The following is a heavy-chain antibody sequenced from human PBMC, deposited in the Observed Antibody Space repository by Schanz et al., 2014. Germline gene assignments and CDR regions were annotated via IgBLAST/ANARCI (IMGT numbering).Heavy chain of an antibody. D-gene: IGHD5-18*01. CDR3: ARVALPGYSSPRDAFDI. CDR2: ISYGTSYI. J-gene: IGHJ3*02. CDR1: GFTFTNYA. Sequence: EVQLVESGGGLVQPGGSLRLSCAASGFTFTNYAMSWVRQAPGKGLEWVSSISYGTSYIYYAESVKGRFTISRDNAKNSLYLQMNGLRAEDTAVYYCARVALPGYSSPRDAFDIWGQGTMVTVSS. V-gene: IGHV3-21*01.